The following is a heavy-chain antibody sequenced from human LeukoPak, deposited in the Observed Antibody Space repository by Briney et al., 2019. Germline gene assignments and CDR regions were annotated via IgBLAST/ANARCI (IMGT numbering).Heavy chain of an antibody. Sequence: GASVKVSCKASGYTFTGYYMHWVRQAPGQGLEWMGWINPNSGGTNYAQKFQGRVTMTRDTSISTAYMELSRLRSDDTAVYYCARLILELVGYAVDYWGQGTLVTVSS. CDR3: ARLILELVGYAVDY. J-gene: IGHJ4*02. V-gene: IGHV1-2*02. CDR2: INPNSGGT. D-gene: IGHD3-3*01. CDR1: GYTFTGYY.